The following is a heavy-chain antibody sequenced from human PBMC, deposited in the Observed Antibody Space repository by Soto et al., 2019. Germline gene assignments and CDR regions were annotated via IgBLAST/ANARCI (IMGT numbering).Heavy chain of an antibody. CDR1: GYSFTSYW. J-gene: IGHJ4*02. CDR3: VRRVSGNYHY. Sequence: GESLKISCKGSGYSFTSYWIGWVRQMPGKGLESMGIIYPGDSDTRYSPSFQGQVTISADKSISTAYLQWSSLKASDMAVYYCVRRVSGNYHYWGQGTLLTVSS. V-gene: IGHV5-51*01. CDR2: IYPGDSDT. D-gene: IGHD1-7*01.